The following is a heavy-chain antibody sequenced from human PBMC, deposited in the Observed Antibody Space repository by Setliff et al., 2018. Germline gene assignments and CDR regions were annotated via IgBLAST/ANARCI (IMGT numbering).Heavy chain of an antibody. CDR3: GRGPPDFVVVTAAAKFEY. CDR1: GGTFRSYG. CDR2: TIPSFGST. D-gene: IGHD2-2*01. J-gene: IGHJ4*02. Sequence: SVKVSCKASGGTFRSYGISWVRQAPGQGLEWMGGTIPSFGSTNYAQKFQDRVTIITDESTSTAYMELSSLRTEDTAVYYCGRGPPDFVVVTAAAKFEYWGQGT. V-gene: IGHV1-69*05.